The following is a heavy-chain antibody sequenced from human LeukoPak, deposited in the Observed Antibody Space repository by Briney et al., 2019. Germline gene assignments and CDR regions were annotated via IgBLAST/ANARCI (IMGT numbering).Heavy chain of an antibody. J-gene: IGHJ4*02. CDR2: IYYSGST. Sequence: PSETLSLTCTVSGGSISSGGYYWSWIRQHPGKGLEWIGYIYYSGSTYYNPSLKSRVTISVDTSKNQFSLKLSSVTAADTAVYYCASGGYSYGPLDYWGQGTLVTVSS. V-gene: IGHV4-31*03. D-gene: IGHD5-18*01. CDR3: ASGGYSYGPLDY. CDR1: GGSISSGGYY.